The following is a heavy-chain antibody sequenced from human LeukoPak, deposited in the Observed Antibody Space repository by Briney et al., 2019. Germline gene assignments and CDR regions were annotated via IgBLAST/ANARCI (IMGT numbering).Heavy chain of an antibody. V-gene: IGHV3-30*18. J-gene: IGHJ4*02. CDR3: AKDSLYCSSTSCPFDY. Sequence: GGSLRLSCAASGFTFSSYGMHWVRQAPGKGLEWVAVISYDGSNKYYADSVKGRFTISRDNSKNTLYLQMNSLRAVDTAVYYCAKDSLYCSSTSCPFDYWGQGTLVTVSS. CDR1: GFTFSSYG. CDR2: ISYDGSNK. D-gene: IGHD2-2*01.